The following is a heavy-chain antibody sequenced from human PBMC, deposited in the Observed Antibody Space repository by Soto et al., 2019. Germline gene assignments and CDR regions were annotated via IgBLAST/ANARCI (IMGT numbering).Heavy chain of an antibody. Sequence: QVQLVQSGAEVTKPGASVTVSCKASGYSFTSYYIQWVRQAPGQGLEWMGIINPSGGSTTSAQKFQGRVTVTRDTSTSTVYMELSSRTSEDTAVYYCARAGGGRGRRFDYWGQGTLVTVSS. J-gene: IGHJ4*02. V-gene: IGHV1-46*01. D-gene: IGHD3-16*01. CDR3: ARAGGGRGRRFDY. CDR1: GYSFTSYY. CDR2: INPSGGST.